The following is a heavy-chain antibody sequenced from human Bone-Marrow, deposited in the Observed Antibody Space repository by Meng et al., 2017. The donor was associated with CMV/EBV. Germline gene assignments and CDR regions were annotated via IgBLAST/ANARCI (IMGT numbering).Heavy chain of an antibody. Sequence: ASVKVSCTASGYTFTGYYMHWVRQAPGQGLEWMGWINPNSGGTKYAQRFQGRVTMTRDTSISTAYMELNRLRSDDTAVYYCASPYCSSTSCYTDYYYGIDVWGQGTTVTVSS. V-gene: IGHV1-2*02. CDR3: ASPYCSSTSCYTDYYYGIDV. D-gene: IGHD2-2*02. CDR1: GYTFTGYY. CDR2: INPNSGGT. J-gene: IGHJ6*02.